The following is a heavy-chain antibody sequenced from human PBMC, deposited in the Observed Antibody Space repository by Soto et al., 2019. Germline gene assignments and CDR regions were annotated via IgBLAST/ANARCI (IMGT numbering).Heavy chain of an antibody. CDR3: ARGGGRGRYSGSYYFDY. J-gene: IGHJ4*02. Sequence: SETLSLTCAVYGGSFSGYYWSWIHQPPGKGLEWIGEINHSGSTNYNPSLKSRVTISVDTSKNQFSLKLSSVTAADTAVYYCARGGGRGRYSGSYYFDYWGQGTLVTVSS. D-gene: IGHD1-26*01. CDR2: INHSGST. CDR1: GGSFSGYY. V-gene: IGHV4-34*01.